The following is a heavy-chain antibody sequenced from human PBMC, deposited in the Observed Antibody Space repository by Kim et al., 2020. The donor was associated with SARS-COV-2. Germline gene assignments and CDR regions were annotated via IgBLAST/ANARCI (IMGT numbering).Heavy chain of an antibody. J-gene: IGHJ3*02. CDR1: GVSISDYY. CDR3: ARDRGQGPLHAFDI. D-gene: IGHD3-10*01. CDR2: IYYSGST. V-gene: IGHV4-59*01. Sequence: SETLSLICTVSGVSISDYYWSWIRQPPGKGLEWITYIYYSGSTNYNPSLKSRVTISVETSKNQFSLKLSSVTAADTAVYYCARDRGQGPLHAFDIWGQGTIVTVSS.